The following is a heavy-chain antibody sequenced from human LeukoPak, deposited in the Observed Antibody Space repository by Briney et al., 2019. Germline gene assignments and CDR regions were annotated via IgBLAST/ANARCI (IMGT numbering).Heavy chain of an antibody. J-gene: IGHJ5*02. V-gene: IGHV3-23*01. Sequence: GGSLRLSCAASGFIFNNYGLIWVRQAPGKGLQWVSAISNDGGGTTYTDFVKGRFTISRDNSKNTLFLQMSSLRAEDTALYYCAKGGSGYFADLWGQGTLVTVSS. CDR2: ISNDGGGT. CDR3: AKGGSGYFADL. CDR1: GFIFNNYG. D-gene: IGHD3-22*01.